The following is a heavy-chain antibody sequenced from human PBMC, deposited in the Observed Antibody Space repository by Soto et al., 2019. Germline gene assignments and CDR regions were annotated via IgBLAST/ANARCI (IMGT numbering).Heavy chain of an antibody. Sequence: GASVKVSCKASGYTFTGHYIHWVRQAPEQGPEWMGEIGPESGATRYAQKFQGRFTMTRDTSITTVYMELNNLSPDDTAVYYCGRGRSGQIVVFYWGQGTPVTVSS. V-gene: IGHV1-2*02. CDR2: IGPESGAT. D-gene: IGHD1-26*01. CDR1: GYTFTGHY. CDR3: GRGRSGQIVVFY. J-gene: IGHJ4*02.